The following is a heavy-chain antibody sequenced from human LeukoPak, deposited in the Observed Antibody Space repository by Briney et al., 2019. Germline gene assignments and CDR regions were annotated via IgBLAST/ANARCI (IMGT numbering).Heavy chain of an antibody. J-gene: IGHJ3*02. Sequence: SETLSLTCTVSGDSLSSFYSSWIRHPPGRGLECIGYISYSGTTNYNPSLKSRVTISVDTSKNQFSLKLSSVTAADTAVYYCARIRGSSGSPRAFDIWGQGTMVTVSS. V-gene: IGHV4-59*08. CDR2: ISYSGTT. CDR3: ARIRGSSGSPRAFDI. CDR1: GDSLSSFY. D-gene: IGHD1-26*01.